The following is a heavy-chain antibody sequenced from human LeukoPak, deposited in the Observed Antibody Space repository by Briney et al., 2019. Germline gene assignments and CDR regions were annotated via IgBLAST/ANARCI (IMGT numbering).Heavy chain of an antibody. Sequence: SQTLSLTCTVSGGSITSGDYFWSWIRQPPGKGLEWIGHIYYSGNTSYNPSLKGRVTISVDTPKNQFSLKLSSVTAADTAVYYCARGLYDFWSGYYSNWFDPWGQGTLVTVSS. CDR1: GGSITSGDYF. V-gene: IGHV4-30-4*08. CDR2: IYYSGNT. D-gene: IGHD3-3*01. CDR3: ARGLYDFWSGYYSNWFDP. J-gene: IGHJ5*02.